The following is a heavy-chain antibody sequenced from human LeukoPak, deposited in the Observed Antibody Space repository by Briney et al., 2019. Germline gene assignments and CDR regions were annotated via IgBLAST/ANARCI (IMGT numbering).Heavy chain of an antibody. Sequence: PGGSLRLSCAASGLTFSSYAMSWVRQAPGKGLEWVSTISGSGGTTYYADSVEGQFTISRDNSKNTVSLRMNSLRAEDTAIYYCAKSVSPGGYVGSLYFFDDWGQGTLVTVSS. CDR1: GLTFSSYA. D-gene: IGHD1-26*01. J-gene: IGHJ4*02. V-gene: IGHV3-23*01. CDR2: ISGSGGTT. CDR3: AKSVSPGGYVGSLYFFDD.